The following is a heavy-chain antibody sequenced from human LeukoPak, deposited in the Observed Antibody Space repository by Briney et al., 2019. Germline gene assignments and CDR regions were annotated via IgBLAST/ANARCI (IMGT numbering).Heavy chain of an antibody. J-gene: IGHJ4*02. V-gene: IGHV4-30-2*01. Sequence: SETLSLTCTVSGGSISSGGYYRSWIRQPPGKGLEWIGYIYHSGSTYYNPSLKSRVTISVDRSKNQFSLKLSSVTAADTAVYYCARAEGSSIDYWGQGTLVTVSS. CDR1: GGSISSGGYY. CDR2: IYHSGST. D-gene: IGHD6-6*01. CDR3: ARAEGSSIDY.